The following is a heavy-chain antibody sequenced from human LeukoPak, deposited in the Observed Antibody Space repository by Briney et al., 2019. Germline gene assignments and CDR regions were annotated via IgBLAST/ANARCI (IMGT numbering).Heavy chain of an antibody. CDR1: GGSISSYY. D-gene: IGHD3-10*01. V-gene: IGHV4-59*05. CDR3: AVNSADYNTLGSSYKV. Sequence: SETLSLTCTVSGGSISSYYWSWIRQPPGKGLEWVGSISHRGSTYYNPSLRSRITISVDTSKNQFSLKLNSVTAADTAVFYCAVNSADYNTLGSSYKVWGQGTLVTVSS. J-gene: IGHJ4*02. CDR2: ISHRGST.